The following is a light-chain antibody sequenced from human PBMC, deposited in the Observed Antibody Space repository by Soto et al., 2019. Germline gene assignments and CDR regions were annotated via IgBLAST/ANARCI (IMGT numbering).Light chain of an antibody. V-gene: IGLV2-23*02. CDR2: EVS. Sequence: QSVLTQPASVSGSPGQSITISCTGTSSDVGSYNPVSWYQQHPGKAPKLMIYEVSKRPSGVSNRFSGSKSGNTASLTISGLQAEDEADYYCCSYAGTSTPYVFRTGTKVTVL. CDR1: SSDVGSYNP. J-gene: IGLJ1*01. CDR3: CSYAGTSTPYV.